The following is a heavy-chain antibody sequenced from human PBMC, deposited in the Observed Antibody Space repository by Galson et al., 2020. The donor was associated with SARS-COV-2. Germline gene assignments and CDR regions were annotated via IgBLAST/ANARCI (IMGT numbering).Heavy chain of an antibody. CDR2: ISHSGGT. J-gene: IGHJ3*02. Sequence: SETLSLTCAVSGTSISSGSYSRNWIRQPPGKGLEWIGYISHSGGTYYKPSLKSRVTISGDRSKNHFSLRLSSVTAADTAVYYCARLHYGEYAPEAFDIWGPGTRVTVAS. CDR3: ARLHYGEYAPEAFDI. V-gene: IGHV4-30-2*01. CDR1: GTSISSGSYS. D-gene: IGHD4-17*01.